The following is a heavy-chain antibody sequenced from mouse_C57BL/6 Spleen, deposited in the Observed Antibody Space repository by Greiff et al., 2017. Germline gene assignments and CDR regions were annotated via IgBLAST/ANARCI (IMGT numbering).Heavy chain of an antibody. Sequence: EVQLQQSGPGLVKPGASVKISCKASGFTFTDYYMPWVHQTHGKSLEWIGYIYHNNGGNGYNQKFKGKATLTVDKSSSTSYMELRSLTSEDSAVYYCARGCYWYFDYWGQGTTRTVSS. J-gene: IGHJ2*01. CDR1: GFTFTDYY. CDR2: IYHNNGGN. D-gene: IGHD1-1*01. CDR3: ARGCYWYFDY. V-gene: IGHV1-34*01.